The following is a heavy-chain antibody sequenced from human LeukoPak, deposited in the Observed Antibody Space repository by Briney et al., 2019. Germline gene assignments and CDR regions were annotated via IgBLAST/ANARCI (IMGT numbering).Heavy chain of an antibody. D-gene: IGHD4-17*01. Sequence: GGSLRLSCAASGFTFSSYSMNWVRQAPGKGLEWVSSISSSSSYIYCADSVKGRFTISRDNAKNSLYLQMNSLRAEDTAVYYCARDLTYAGFDPWGQGTLVTVSS. V-gene: IGHV3-21*01. CDR2: ISSSSSYI. CDR3: ARDLTYAGFDP. CDR1: GFTFSSYS. J-gene: IGHJ5*02.